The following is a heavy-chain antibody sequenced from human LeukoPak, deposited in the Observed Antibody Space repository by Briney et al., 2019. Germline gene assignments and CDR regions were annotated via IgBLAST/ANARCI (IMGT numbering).Heavy chain of an antibody. D-gene: IGHD3-10*01. CDR3: ARVNVRGVIYYYYGMDV. Sequence: ASVKVSCKASGYTFTGYYMHWVRQAPGQGLEWMGWMNPNSGNTGYAQKFQGRVTMTRNTSISTAYMELSSLRSEDTAVYYCARVNVRGVIYYYYGMDVWGQGTTVTVSS. V-gene: IGHV1-8*02. J-gene: IGHJ6*02. CDR2: MNPNSGNT. CDR1: GYTFTGYY.